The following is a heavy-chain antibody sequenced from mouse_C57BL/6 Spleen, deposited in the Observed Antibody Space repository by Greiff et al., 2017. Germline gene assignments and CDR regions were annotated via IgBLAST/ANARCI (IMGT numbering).Heavy chain of an antibody. Sequence: EVHLVESGGGLVQPKGSLKLSCAASGFTFNTYAMHWVRQAPGKGLEWVARIRSKSSNYATYYADSVKDRFTISRDDSQSMLYLQMNNLKTEDTAMYYCVRNYGSSGLWYFDVWGTGTTVTVSS. V-gene: IGHV10-3*01. J-gene: IGHJ1*03. D-gene: IGHD1-1*01. CDR1: GFTFNTYA. CDR2: IRSKSSNYAT. CDR3: VRNYGSSGLWYFDV.